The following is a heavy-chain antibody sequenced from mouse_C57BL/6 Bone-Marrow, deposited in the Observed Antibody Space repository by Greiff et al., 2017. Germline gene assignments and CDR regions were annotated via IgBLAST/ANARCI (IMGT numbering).Heavy chain of an antibody. CDR1: GFTFSSYT. CDR3: ASYFYAMDY. J-gene: IGHJ4*01. D-gene: IGHD1-1*01. V-gene: IGHV5-9*01. Sequence: EVQVVESGGGLVKPGGSLKLSCAASGFTFSSYTMSWVRQTPEKRLEWVATISGGGGNTYYPDSVKGRFTISRDNAKNTLYLQMSSLRSEDTALYYCASYFYAMDYWGQGTSVTVSS. CDR2: ISGGGGNT.